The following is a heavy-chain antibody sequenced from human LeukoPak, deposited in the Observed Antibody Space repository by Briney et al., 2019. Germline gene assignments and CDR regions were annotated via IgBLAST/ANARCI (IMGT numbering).Heavy chain of an antibody. J-gene: IGHJ3*01. CDR2: IYYSGST. Sequence: SETLSLTCTVSGGSISSYYWSWIRQPPGKGLEWIGYIYYSGSTNYDPSLKSRVTMSVDTSKNQFSLNLSSVTAADTAVYYCARDRQHRDGFDVWGQGTMVTVSS. V-gene: IGHV4-59*01. CDR3: ARDRQHRDGFDV. CDR1: GGSISSYY.